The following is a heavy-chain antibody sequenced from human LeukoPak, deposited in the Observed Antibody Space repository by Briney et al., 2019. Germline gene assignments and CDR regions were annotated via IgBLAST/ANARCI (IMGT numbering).Heavy chain of an antibody. Sequence: GGSLRLSCAASGFTFSSYGMHWVRQAPGKGLEGVAVISYEGSNKYYADSVKGRFTISRDNSKNTLYLQMNSLRAEDTAVYYCAKGYSSSWYNYFDYWGQGTLVTVSS. J-gene: IGHJ4*02. V-gene: IGHV3-30*18. CDR1: GFTFSSYG. CDR3: AKGYSSSWYNYFDY. D-gene: IGHD6-13*01. CDR2: ISYEGSNK.